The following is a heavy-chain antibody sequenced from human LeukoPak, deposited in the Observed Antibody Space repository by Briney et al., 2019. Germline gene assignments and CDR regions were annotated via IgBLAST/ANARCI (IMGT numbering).Heavy chain of an antibody. CDR3: ASSIVATITSFDY. D-gene: IGHD5-12*01. CDR1: GGSISPYY. V-gene: IGHV4-59*08. CDR2: IYSSANT. J-gene: IGHJ4*02. Sequence: SETLSLTCTVPGGSISPYYWSWIRQPPGKGLEWIGYIYSSANTNYNPSLKGRVTMSVDTSKNQFSLTLSSVTAADTAVYYCASSIVATITSFDYWGQGTLVTVSS.